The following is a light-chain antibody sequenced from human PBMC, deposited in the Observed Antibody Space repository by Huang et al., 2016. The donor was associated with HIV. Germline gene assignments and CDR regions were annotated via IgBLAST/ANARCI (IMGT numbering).Light chain of an antibody. CDR2: GAS. Sequence: DVQMTQSPSSLSASVGDRVTITCRASQSISNFLNWYQQKPGKAPNLLIYGASSLQTGVPSRFIGSGSETDCSLTISSLQPEDFVTYYCLQTLNFPPTFGQGTKV. J-gene: IGKJ1*01. V-gene: IGKV1-39*01. CDR3: LQTLNFPPT. CDR1: QSISNF.